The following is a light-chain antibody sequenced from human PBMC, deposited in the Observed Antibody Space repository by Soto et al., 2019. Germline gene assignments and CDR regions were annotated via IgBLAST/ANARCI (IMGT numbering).Light chain of an antibody. V-gene: IGKV3-20*01. CDR1: QSVSSSY. J-gene: IGKJ1*01. Sequence: EIVLTQSPGTLSLSPGERATLSCRASQSVSSSYLAWYQQKPGQAPRLLIYDASSRATGISDRFSGSGSGTDFTLTISRLEPEDLAVYYCQQYGSSPETFGQGTKVEIK. CDR2: DAS. CDR3: QQYGSSPET.